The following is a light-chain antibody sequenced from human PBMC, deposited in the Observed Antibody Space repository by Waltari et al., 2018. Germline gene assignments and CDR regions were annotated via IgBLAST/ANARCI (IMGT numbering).Light chain of an antibody. J-gene: IGLJ3*02. CDR2: RSD. V-gene: IGLV1-44*01. CDR3: ASWDDSLNGHWV. CDR1: ASNIGGNL. Sequence: QSVLTQPPSASGTPGQRVTISCSGSASNIGGNLVNWYQQLPGKAPKLHIYRSDLRPSGVPDRVSGSKSGTSASLAISGLQSEDETDYFCASWDDSLNGHWVFGGGTKVTVL.